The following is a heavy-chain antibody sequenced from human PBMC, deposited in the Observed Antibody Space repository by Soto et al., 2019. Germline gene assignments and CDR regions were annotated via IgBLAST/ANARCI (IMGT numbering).Heavy chain of an antibody. CDR1: GGSISSYY. D-gene: IGHD2-21*02. V-gene: IGHV4-59*01. J-gene: IGHJ6*02. CDR3: ARGGDFHYYYGMDV. CDR2: IYYSGST. Sequence: QVQLRESGPGLVKPSETLSLTCTVSGGSISSYYWSWIRQPPGKGLEWIGYIYYSGSTNYNPSLKSRVTISVDTSKNQFSLKLSSVTAADTAVYYCARGGDFHYYYGMDVWGQGTTVTVSS.